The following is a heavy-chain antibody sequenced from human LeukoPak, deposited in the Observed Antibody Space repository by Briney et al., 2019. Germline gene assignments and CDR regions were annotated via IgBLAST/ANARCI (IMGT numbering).Heavy chain of an antibody. CDR3: ARDAEDYYDSSGYYYDY. CDR1: GYTFTSYD. J-gene: IGHJ4*02. D-gene: IGHD3-22*01. V-gene: IGHV1-8*01. CDR2: MNPNSGNT. Sequence: ASVKVSCKASGYTFTSYDIDWVRQATGQGLEWMGWMNPNSGNTGYAQKFQGRVTMTRDMSTSTVYMELSSLRSEDTAVYYCARDAEDYYDSSGYYYDYWGQGTLVTVSP.